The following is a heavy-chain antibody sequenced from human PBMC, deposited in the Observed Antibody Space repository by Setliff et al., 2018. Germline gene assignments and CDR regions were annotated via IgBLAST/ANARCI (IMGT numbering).Heavy chain of an antibody. D-gene: IGHD3-16*01. CDR1: DGSFSDYY. Sequence: ASETLSLTCVVYDGSFSDYYWSWIRQPPGKGLEWIGEINHYGSTKYKSSLKSRVTISVDTPKNQFSLKLTSVTAADTAVYYCARPHGGDYAFDIWGQGRMVTVSS. J-gene: IGHJ3*02. CDR2: INHYGST. CDR3: ARPHGGDYAFDI. V-gene: IGHV4-34*01.